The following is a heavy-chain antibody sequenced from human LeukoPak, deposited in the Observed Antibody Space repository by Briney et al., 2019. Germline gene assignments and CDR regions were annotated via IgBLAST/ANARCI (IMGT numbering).Heavy chain of an antibody. V-gene: IGHV4-4*07. J-gene: IGHJ4*02. CDR2: IYISGST. Sequence: KTSETLSLTCTVSGGSISPYYWSWIRQPAGKGLEWIGRIYISGSTNYNPSLKSRVTMSVDTSKNQFSLKLSSVTAADTAVYYCVGLAQTGFFDYWGQGTLVTVSS. CDR3: VGLAQTGFFDY. CDR1: GGSISPYY. D-gene: IGHD3/OR15-3a*01.